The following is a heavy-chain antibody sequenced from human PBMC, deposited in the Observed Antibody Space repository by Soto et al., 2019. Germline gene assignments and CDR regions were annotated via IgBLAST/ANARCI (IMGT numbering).Heavy chain of an antibody. CDR1: GFTFSSYG. CDR3: AKDMAHYDFWGNNERALDV. CDR2: ISYDGSNK. J-gene: IGHJ6*02. Sequence: GGSLRLSCAASGFTFSSYGMHWVRQAPGKGLEWVAVISYDGSNKYYADSVKGRFTISRDNSKNTLYLQMNSLRAEDTALYYCAKDMAHYDFWGNNERALDVWGQGTTVTVSS. D-gene: IGHD3-3*01. V-gene: IGHV3-30*18.